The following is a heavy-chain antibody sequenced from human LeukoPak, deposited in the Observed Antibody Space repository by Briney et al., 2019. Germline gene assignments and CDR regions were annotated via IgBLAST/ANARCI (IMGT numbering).Heavy chain of an antibody. CDR3: ASQRNDYYDSSGHDY. CDR1: GDSTSNINYY. D-gene: IGHD3-22*01. CDR2: IYYSGST. Sequence: SETLSLTCTVSGDSTSNINYYWGWIRQPPGKGLEWIGSIYYSGSTYYNPSLKSRVTISVDTSKNQFSLRLSSVTAADTAVYYCASQRNDYYDSSGHDYWGQGTLVTVSS. J-gene: IGHJ4*02. V-gene: IGHV4-39*01.